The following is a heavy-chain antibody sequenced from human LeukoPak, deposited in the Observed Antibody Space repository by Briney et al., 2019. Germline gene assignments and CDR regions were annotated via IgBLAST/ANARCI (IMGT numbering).Heavy chain of an antibody. CDR3: ARSSGYCSSTSCYFKTGAFDI. Sequence: SQTLSLTCTVSGGSISSGSYYWSWIRQPAGKGLEWIGRIYTSGSTNYNPSLKSRVTISVDTSKNQFSLKLSSVTAADTAVYYCARSSGYCSSTSCYFKTGAFDIWGQGTMVTVSS. CDR1: GGSISSGSYY. D-gene: IGHD2-2*01. V-gene: IGHV4-61*02. CDR2: IYTSGST. J-gene: IGHJ3*02.